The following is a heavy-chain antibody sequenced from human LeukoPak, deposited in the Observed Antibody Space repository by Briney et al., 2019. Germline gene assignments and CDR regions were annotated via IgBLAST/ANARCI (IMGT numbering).Heavy chain of an antibody. CDR2: IYPADSDT. CDR1: GYIFTHYW. CDR3: ARQSRDGSKTRGYYFDY. J-gene: IGHJ4*02. V-gene: IGHV5-51*01. Sequence: GESLKISCQVSGYIFTHYWIGWVRQMPGNGLESMGIIYPADSDTTYSPSFQGQVTISVDKSISTVYLQWSSLKASDTAMYYCARQSRDGSKTRGYYFDYWGQGTLATVSS. D-gene: IGHD3-10*01.